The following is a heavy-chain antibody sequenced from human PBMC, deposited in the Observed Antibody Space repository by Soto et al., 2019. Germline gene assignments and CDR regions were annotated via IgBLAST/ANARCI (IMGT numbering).Heavy chain of an antibody. J-gene: IGHJ3*02. CDR2: IDHSGST. CDR1: GGSFSGYY. D-gene: IGHD2-21*01. Sequence: QVQLQQWGAGLLKPSETLSLTCAVYGGSFSGYYWSWIRQPPGKGLEWIGEIDHSGSTNYNPSLKSRVNISVDTSKNQFSLKLSSVTAADTAVYYCARAYGRRAFDIWGQGTMVTVSS. V-gene: IGHV4-34*01. CDR3: ARAYGRRAFDI.